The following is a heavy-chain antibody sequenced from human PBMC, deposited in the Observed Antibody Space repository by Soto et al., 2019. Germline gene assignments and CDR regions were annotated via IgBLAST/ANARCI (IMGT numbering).Heavy chain of an antibody. D-gene: IGHD4-17*01. CDR3: ARVTMVIRDSDHFGVDV. CDR1: GFPISSTYS. Sequence: SETLSLTCLVSGFPISSTYSWGWIRQPPGKGLEWIGSIPHSGTTSYSPSLTSRVSISVDTSKNQVSLKLTSVTAADPAVYFCARVTMVIRDSDHFGVDVWGHGTTVTV. CDR2: IPHSGTT. V-gene: IGHV4-38-2*02. J-gene: IGHJ6*02.